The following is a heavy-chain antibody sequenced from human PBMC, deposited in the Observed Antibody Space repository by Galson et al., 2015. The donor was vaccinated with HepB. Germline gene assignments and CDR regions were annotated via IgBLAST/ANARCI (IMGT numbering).Heavy chain of an antibody. CDR2: IYNSGST. CDR3: ARDLYRSSILDI. J-gene: IGHJ4*02. CDR1: GGSISNGDYY. D-gene: IGHD6-6*01. V-gene: IGHV4-30-4*01. Sequence: TLSLTCTVSGGSISNGDYYWSWIRKPPGKGLEWIGYIYNSGSTYYSSSLKSRVTISIDTSKNQFSLKLSSVTAADTAVYYCARDLYRSSILDIWGQGTLVTVSS.